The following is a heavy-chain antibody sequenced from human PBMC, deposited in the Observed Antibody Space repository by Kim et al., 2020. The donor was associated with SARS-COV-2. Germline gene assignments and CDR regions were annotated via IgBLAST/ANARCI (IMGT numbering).Heavy chain of an antibody. V-gene: IGHV3-23*01. Sequence: GGSLRLSCAASGFTFRNYAMSWVRQAPGKGLEWVSTISGSGVSTYYADSVKGRFTISRDNSKNSLSLQMNSLRGEDTAVYYCAGTGAWEMFRDLFDHWGQGTLVTVSS. D-gene: IGHD1-26*01. CDR2: ISGSGVST. CDR3: AGTGAWEMFRDLFDH. CDR1: GFTFRNYA. J-gene: IGHJ4*02.